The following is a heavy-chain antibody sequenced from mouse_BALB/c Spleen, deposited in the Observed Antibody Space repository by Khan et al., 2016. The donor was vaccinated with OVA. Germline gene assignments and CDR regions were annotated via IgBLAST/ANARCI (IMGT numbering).Heavy chain of an antibody. CDR3: ARGFYGDPFAY. CDR2: ISDGGSYT. J-gene: IGHJ3*01. CDR1: GFTFSDYY. Sequence: EVELVESGGGLVKPGGSLKLSCAASGFTFSDYYMYWVRQTPEKRLEWVATISDGGSYTYYPDSVKGRFTISRDDAKNNLYLQMNGLKSEDTAMYNCARGFYGDPFAYWGQGTLVTVSA. D-gene: IGHD2-13*01. V-gene: IGHV5-4*02.